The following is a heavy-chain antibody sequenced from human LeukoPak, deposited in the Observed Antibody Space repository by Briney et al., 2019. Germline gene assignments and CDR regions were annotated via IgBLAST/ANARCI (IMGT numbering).Heavy chain of an antibody. CDR3: ARDGYSFGHDFDY. CDR1: GFTFISYG. D-gene: IGHD5-18*01. CDR2: IKGDGSST. Sequence: GGSLRLSCAPSGFTFISYGMPWVRHTPGKGLVWVSRIKGDGSSTSYADSVKGRFTISRDNAKNTLYLQMNSLRAEDTAVYYCARDGYSFGHDFDYWGQGTLVTVSS. J-gene: IGHJ4*02. V-gene: IGHV3-74*01.